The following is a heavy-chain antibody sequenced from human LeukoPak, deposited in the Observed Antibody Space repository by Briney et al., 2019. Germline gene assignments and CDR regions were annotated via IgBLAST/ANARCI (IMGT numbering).Heavy chain of an antibody. CDR2: IYYSGST. CDR3: ARFDLTDPHYLDL. V-gene: IGHV4-61*01. Sequence: PSETLSLTCTVSGGSVSSGSYYWSWIRQPPGKGLEWIGYIYYSGSTNYNPSLKSRLTISVDTSKNYFSLKLTSVTAADTAVYYCARFDLTDPHYLDLWGPGTLVTVSS. CDR1: GGSVSSGSYY. J-gene: IGHJ2*01.